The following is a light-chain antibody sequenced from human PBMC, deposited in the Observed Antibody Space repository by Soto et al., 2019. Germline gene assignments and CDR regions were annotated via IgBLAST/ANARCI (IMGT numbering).Light chain of an antibody. J-gene: IGKJ1*01. Sequence: EIVLTQSPGTLSLSPGERATLSCRASQSVSSTYLAWYQQKPGQAPRLLIYGASSRATGIPDRFCGSGSGTDFTLNISRLEPEDFAVYYCQQYGSSPPWTFGQGTKVEIK. CDR2: GAS. V-gene: IGKV3-20*01. CDR1: QSVSSTY. CDR3: QQYGSSPPWT.